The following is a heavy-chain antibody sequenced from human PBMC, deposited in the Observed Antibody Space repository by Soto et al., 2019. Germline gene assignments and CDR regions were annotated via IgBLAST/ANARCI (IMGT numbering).Heavy chain of an antibody. J-gene: IGHJ6*02. Sequence: EVQLVESGGGLVQPGGSLRLSCVASGFTFSDYCMHWVRQAPGKGLVWASRIKFDGSFTSHADSVKGRFTISRDNARNTVHLQMDSLRAEDTGVYYCARGLRNYYGVDVWGQGTTVTVSS. CDR3: ARGLRNYYGVDV. CDR1: GFTFSDYC. D-gene: IGHD4-17*01. CDR2: IKFDGSFT. V-gene: IGHV3-74*01.